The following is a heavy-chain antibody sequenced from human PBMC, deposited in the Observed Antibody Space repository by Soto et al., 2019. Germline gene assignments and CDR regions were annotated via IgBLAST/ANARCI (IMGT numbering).Heavy chain of an antibody. Sequence: QLQLQESGPGLVKPSETLSVTCTVSGGSISSSTSHWDWLRQPPGKGLEWIGSVYYSGTTYYNPSLQSRVTISIDTSKNQFSLRLNSVTASDTAVYYCARLMGFTVGTYNRGFDLWGRGTLVAVSS. J-gene: IGHJ2*01. CDR2: VYYSGTT. CDR1: GGSISSSTSH. D-gene: IGHD4-17*01. V-gene: IGHV4-39*01. CDR3: ARLMGFTVGTYNRGFDL.